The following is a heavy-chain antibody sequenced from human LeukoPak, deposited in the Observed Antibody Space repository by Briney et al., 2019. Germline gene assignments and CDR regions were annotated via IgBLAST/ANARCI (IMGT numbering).Heavy chain of an antibody. CDR2: IYYSGST. V-gene: IGHV4-59*01. CDR1: GGSIRSYY. D-gene: IGHD1-26*01. J-gene: IGHJ4*02. CDR3: ARSSVVGASNDY. Sequence: PSETLSLTCTVSGGSIRSYYWSWIRQPPGKGLEWIGYIYYSGSTNYNPSLKSRVTISVDTSKNQFSLKLSSVTAADTAVYYCARSSVVGASNDYWGQGTLATVSS.